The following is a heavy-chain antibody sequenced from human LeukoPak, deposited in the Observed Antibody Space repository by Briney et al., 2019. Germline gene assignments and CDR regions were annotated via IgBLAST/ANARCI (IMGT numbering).Heavy chain of an antibody. Sequence: GGSLRLSCAASGFTFSSYSMNWVRQAPGKGLEWVSSISSSSSYTYYADSVKGRFTISRDNAKNSLYLQMNSLRAEDTAVYYCARDRGYSSFDYWGQGTLVTVSS. CDR3: ARDRGYSSFDY. CDR2: ISSSSSYT. D-gene: IGHD6-19*01. V-gene: IGHV3-21*01. CDR1: GFTFSSYS. J-gene: IGHJ4*02.